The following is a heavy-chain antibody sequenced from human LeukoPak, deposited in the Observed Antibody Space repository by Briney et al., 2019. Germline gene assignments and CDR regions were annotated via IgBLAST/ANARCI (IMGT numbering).Heavy chain of an antibody. CDR3: AKVGIAAAGSPHFDY. D-gene: IGHD6-13*01. J-gene: IGHJ4*02. Sequence: PGGSLRLSCAASGFTFSSYGMHWVRQAPGKGLEWVAFIRYDGSNKYYADSVKGRFTISRDNSKNTLYLQMNSLRAEDTAVYYCAKVGIAAAGSPHFDYWGQGTLVTVSS. V-gene: IGHV3-30*02. CDR1: GFTFSSYG. CDR2: IRYDGSNK.